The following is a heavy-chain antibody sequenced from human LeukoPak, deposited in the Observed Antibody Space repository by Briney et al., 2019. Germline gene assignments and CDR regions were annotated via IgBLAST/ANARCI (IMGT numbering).Heavy chain of an antibody. CDR1: GEPFSGHY. CDR3: ARARGGH. V-gene: IGHV4-34*01. Sequence: SETLSLTCAVYGEPFSGHYWTWIRQSPGKGLEWIGDVHDSGANNYNPSLKSRITILGDTSKNQFSLKLSSATAADTAVYYCARARGGHWGQGTLVTVSS. J-gene: IGHJ4*02. CDR2: VHDSGAN. D-gene: IGHD3-16*01.